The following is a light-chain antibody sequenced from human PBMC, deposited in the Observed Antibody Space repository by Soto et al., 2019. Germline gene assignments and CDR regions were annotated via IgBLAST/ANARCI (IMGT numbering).Light chain of an antibody. Sequence: HSVLTQPASVSGSPGQSDTISCTRTSSDVGSYNLVSWYQQHPGKAPKLMIYEGSKRPSGVSNRFSGSKSGNTASLTISGLQAEDEADYYCCSYAGSSTYVFGTGNKVTVL. CDR3: CSYAGSSTYV. CDR1: SSDVGSYNL. CDR2: EGS. J-gene: IGLJ1*01. V-gene: IGLV2-23*01.